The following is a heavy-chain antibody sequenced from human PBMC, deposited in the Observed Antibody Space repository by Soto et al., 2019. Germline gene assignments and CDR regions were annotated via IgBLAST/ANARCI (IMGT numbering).Heavy chain of an antibody. CDR2: ISPK. J-gene: IGHJ3*01. D-gene: IGHD1-1*01. V-gene: IGHV3-33*01. Sequence: GGSLRLSCAVSGFSFRTYGFHWVRQPPGKGLEWVAVISPKGHSDSVEGRFTISRDNSKDTLYLQMNNLRAEDTAVYYCARDDALGNENAFDLWGRGTMVTVSS. CDR1: GFSFRTYG. CDR3: ARDDALGNENAFDL.